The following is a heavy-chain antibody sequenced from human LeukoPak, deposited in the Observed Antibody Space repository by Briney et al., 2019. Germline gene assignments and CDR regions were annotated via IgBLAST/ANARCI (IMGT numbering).Heavy chain of an antibody. Sequence: ASVKVSCKVSGYTLTELSMHWVRQAPGKGLERMGGFDPEDGETIYAQKFQGRVTMTEDTSTDTAYMELSSLRSEDTAVYYCATRTTLLRYFDWLFHPFDYWGQGTLVTVSS. D-gene: IGHD3-9*01. V-gene: IGHV1-24*01. CDR3: ATRTTLLRYFDWLFHPFDY. J-gene: IGHJ4*02. CDR1: GYTLTELS. CDR2: FDPEDGET.